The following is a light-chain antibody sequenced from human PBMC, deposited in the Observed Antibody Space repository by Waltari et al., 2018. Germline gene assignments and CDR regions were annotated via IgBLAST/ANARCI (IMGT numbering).Light chain of an antibody. CDR3: CSYAGSGTYV. J-gene: IGLJ1*01. CDR1: TSDVGTYNL. CDR2: EVI. V-gene: IGLV2-23*02. Sequence: QSALTQPASVSGTPGQSTTIPCPVPTSDVGTYNLASWYQHHPGEAPKLMICEVIKRPSGVSNRFSGSKSGNTASLTISGLQAEDEADYYCCSYAGSGTYVFGTGTKVTVL.